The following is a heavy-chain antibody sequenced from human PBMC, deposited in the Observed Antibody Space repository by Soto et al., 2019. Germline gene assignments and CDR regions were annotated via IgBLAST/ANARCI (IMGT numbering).Heavy chain of an antibody. CDR1: VFSIISDC. CDR3: ARVRIADSKGAYGMDV. Sequence: WDTLSLTCTLSVFSIISDCCRLILQPAVNGLEWMGRIYTSGSTNYKPALNSRVTMSVDTSKNQFSLKLSSVTAAYTAVYYCARVRIADSKGAYGMDVWGKRT. D-gene: IGHD3-22*01. J-gene: IGHJ6*04. V-gene: IGHV4-4*07. CDR2: IYTSGST.